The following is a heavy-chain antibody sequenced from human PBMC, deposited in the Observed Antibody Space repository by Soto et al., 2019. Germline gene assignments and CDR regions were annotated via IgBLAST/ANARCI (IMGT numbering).Heavy chain of an antibody. CDR2: INAGNGNT. V-gene: IGHV1-3*01. CDR1: GYTFTSYA. J-gene: IGHJ6*02. Sequence: GASVKVSCKASGYTFTSYAMHWVRQAPGQRLERMGWINAGNGNTKYSQKFQGRVTITRDTSASTAYMELSSLRSEDTAVYYCARVSGPVSYYYYGMDVWGQGTTVTVSS. CDR3: ARVSGPVSYYYYGMDV.